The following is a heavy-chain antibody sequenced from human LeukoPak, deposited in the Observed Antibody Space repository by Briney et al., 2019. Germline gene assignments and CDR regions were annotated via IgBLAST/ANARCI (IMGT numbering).Heavy chain of an antibody. J-gene: IGHJ6*03. Sequence: ASVKVSCKASGYTFTGYYMHWVRQAPGQGLEWMGIINPSGGSTSYAQKFQGRVTMTRDMSTSTVYMELSSLRSEDTAVYYCAREPYSSSWYYYYYYMDVWGKGTTVTVSS. CDR3: AREPYSSSWYYYYYYMDV. V-gene: IGHV1-46*01. D-gene: IGHD6-13*01. CDR1: GYTFTGYY. CDR2: INPSGGST.